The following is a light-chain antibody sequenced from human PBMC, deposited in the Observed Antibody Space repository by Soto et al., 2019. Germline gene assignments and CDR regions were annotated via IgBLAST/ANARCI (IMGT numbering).Light chain of an antibody. V-gene: IGKV3-20*01. Sequence: EIVLTQSAYTLYGSPGEGATLSCWASQSVSSTYLAWYQQKPGQAPRPVIYGASSRATGIPDRFSGSGYGTDFNLTISRLETEDFAVYYCQQYGSSPRTFGQGTKVDIK. CDR2: GAS. CDR1: QSVSSTY. CDR3: QQYGSSPRT. J-gene: IGKJ1*01.